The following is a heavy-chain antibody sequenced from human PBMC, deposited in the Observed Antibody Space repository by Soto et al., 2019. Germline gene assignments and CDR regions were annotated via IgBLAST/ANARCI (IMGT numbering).Heavy chain of an antibody. CDR1: EFSFNIYT. D-gene: IGHD3-3*01. CDR2: ISDDGSKE. V-gene: IGHV3-30-3*01. CDR3: AREVYYDFWSGFNTHPYYFDY. J-gene: IGHJ4*02. Sequence: QVQLVESGGGVVQPGRSLRLSCAASEFSFNIYTMHWVRQAPGKGLEWVAVISDDGSKEYYADSVKGRFTISRDNSKNXLXLXTDSLRAEDTAVYYCAREVYYDFWSGFNTHPYYFDYWGQGALVTVSS.